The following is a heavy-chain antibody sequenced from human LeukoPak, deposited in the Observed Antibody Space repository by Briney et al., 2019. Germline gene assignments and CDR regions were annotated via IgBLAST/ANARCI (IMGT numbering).Heavy chain of an antibody. CDR1: GFTFSSYS. CDR3: ARDQRGGCENFDY. Sequence: GGSLRLSCAASGFTFSSYSMNWVRQAPGKGLEWVSSISSSSSYIYYADSVKGRFTISRDNAKNSLYLQMNSLRAEDTAVYYCARDQRGGCENFDYWGQGTLVTVSS. V-gene: IGHV3-21*01. D-gene: IGHD5-12*01. CDR2: ISSSSSYI. J-gene: IGHJ4*02.